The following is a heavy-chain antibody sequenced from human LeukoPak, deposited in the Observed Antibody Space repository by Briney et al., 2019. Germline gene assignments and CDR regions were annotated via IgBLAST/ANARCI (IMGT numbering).Heavy chain of an antibody. CDR1: GGSISSYY. D-gene: IGHD3-10*01. Sequence: SETLSLTCTVSGGSISSYYWSWIWQPPGKGLEWIGYIYYSGSTNYNPSLKSRVTISVDTSKNQFSLKLSSVTAADTAVYYCARADHYYGSGSYAHWFDPWGQGTLVTASS. V-gene: IGHV4-59*01. CDR2: IYYSGST. J-gene: IGHJ5*02. CDR3: ARADHYYGSGSYAHWFDP.